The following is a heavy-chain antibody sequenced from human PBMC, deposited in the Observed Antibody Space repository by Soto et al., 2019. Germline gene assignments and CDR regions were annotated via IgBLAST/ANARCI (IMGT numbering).Heavy chain of an antibody. J-gene: IGHJ5*02. CDR1: GGSISSGDYY. Sequence: PXETLSLTCTVSGGSISSGDYYWSWIRQPPGKGLEWIGYIYYSGSTHYNPSLKSRVTISVDTSKNQFSLKLSSVTAADTAVYYCARESGTGTRWFDHWGQGTLVTVSS. CDR2: IYYSGST. V-gene: IGHV4-30-4*01. CDR3: ARESGTGTRWFDH. D-gene: IGHD1-7*01.